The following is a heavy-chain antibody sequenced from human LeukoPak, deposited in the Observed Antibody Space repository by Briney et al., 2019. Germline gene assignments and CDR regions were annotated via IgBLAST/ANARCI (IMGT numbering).Heavy chain of an antibody. CDR2: IKQDGSEK. Sequence: PGGSLRLSCAASGFTFSSYWMSWVRQAPGKGLEWVANIKQDGSEKYYVDSVKGRFTISRDNAKNSLYLQMNSLRAEDTAVYYCARDTTYYDFWSGYSASPKHNPFDYWGQGTLVTVSS. D-gene: IGHD3-3*01. J-gene: IGHJ4*02. V-gene: IGHV3-7*01. CDR1: GFTFSSYW. CDR3: ARDTTYYDFWSGYSASPKHNPFDY.